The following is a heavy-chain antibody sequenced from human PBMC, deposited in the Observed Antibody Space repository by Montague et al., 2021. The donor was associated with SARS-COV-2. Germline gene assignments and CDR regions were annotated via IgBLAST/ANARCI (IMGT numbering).Heavy chain of an antibody. D-gene: IGHD4-23*01. Sequence: SLRLSCAASGFTFSSFVMHWVRQAPGKGLEWVAVIWYDGSNKYYAESVKGRFTISRDNSKNTLYLQMNTLRVEDTAVYYCARVATHNWFDPWGQGTLVTVSS. V-gene: IGHV3-33*01. J-gene: IGHJ5*02. CDR3: ARVATHNWFDP. CDR2: IWYDGSNK. CDR1: GFTFSSFV.